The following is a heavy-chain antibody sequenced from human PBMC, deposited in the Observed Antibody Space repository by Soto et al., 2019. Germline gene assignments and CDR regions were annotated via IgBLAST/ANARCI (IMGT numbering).Heavy chain of an antibody. Sequence: SETLSLTCTVSGGSISSRGYYWGWIRQPPGKGLEWIESMFYSGTTYYNPSLKSRITIAVDSSKNQFSLNLSSVTAADTAVYYCARKEDGYNRLFDYWGQGILVTVSS. CDR1: GGSISSRGYY. D-gene: IGHD1-1*01. CDR2: MFYSGTT. V-gene: IGHV4-39*01. CDR3: ARKEDGYNRLFDY. J-gene: IGHJ4*02.